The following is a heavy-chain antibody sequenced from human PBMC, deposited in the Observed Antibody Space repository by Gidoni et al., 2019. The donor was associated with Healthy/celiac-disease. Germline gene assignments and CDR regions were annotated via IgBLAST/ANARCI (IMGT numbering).Heavy chain of an antibody. Sequence: EVQLVESGGGLVKPGGSLRLSCAASGFTFSRYSMNWVRPAPGKGLEWVSSISSRSSYIYYEDAVKGRFTISRDNAKNSLYLQMNSLRAEDTAVYYCASVTRGDGYKEMDYWGQGTLVTVSS. J-gene: IGHJ4*02. V-gene: IGHV3-21*01. CDR1: GFTFSRYS. CDR3: ASVTRGDGYKEMDY. CDR2: ISSRSSYI. D-gene: IGHD5-12*01.